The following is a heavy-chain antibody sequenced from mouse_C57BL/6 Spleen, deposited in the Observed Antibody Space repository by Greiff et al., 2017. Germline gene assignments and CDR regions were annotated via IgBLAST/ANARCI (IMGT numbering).Heavy chain of an antibody. V-gene: IGHV1-64*01. CDR3: GRSGSSSYGYFDV. D-gene: IGHD1-1*01. J-gene: IGHJ1*03. Sequence: QVQLQQPGAELVKPGASVKLSCKASGYTFTSYWMHWVKQRPGQGLEWIGMIHPNSGSTNYNEKFKSKATLTVDKSSSTAYMQLSSLTSEDSAVYYCGRSGSSSYGYFDVWGTGTTVTVSS. CDR1: GYTFTSYW. CDR2: IHPNSGST.